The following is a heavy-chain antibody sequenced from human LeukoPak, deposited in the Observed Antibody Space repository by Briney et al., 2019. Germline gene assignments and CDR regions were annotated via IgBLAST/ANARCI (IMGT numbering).Heavy chain of an antibody. J-gene: IGHJ3*02. V-gene: IGHV3-23*01. Sequence: GGSLRLSCAASGFTFSSYAMSWVRQAPGKGLEWVSAISGSGGSTYYADSVKGRFTISRDNSKNTLYLQMNSLRAEDTAVYYCAKDWLPIAAAGYDAFDIWGQGTMVTVSS. CDR2: ISGSGGST. CDR1: GFTFSSYA. CDR3: AKDWLPIAAAGYDAFDI. D-gene: IGHD6-13*01.